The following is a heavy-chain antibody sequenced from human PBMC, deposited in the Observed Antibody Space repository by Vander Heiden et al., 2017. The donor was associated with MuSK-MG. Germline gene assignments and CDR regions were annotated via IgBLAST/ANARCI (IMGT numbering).Heavy chain of an antibody. CDR1: GRSISSYY. CDR2: IYYSGSN. J-gene: IGHJ6*03. Sequence: QVQLQESGPGLVKPSETLSRTCAVSGRSISSYYWCWIRQPHGKGLEWIGYIYYSGSNNYNPSLKSRVTISVDTSKNQFSLKLSSVTAADTAVYYCARAVDIVVAPHYMDVWGKGTTVTVSS. D-gene: IGHD2-2*03. CDR3: ARAVDIVVAPHYMDV. V-gene: IGHV4-59*01.